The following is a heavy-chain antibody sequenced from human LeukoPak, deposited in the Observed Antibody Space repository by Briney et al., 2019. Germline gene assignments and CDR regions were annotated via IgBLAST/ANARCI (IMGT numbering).Heavy chain of an antibody. D-gene: IGHD4-11*01. CDR3: ARVGTTAQRGLYYGMDV. CDR2: ISSSGSTI. J-gene: IGHJ6*04. V-gene: IGHV3-48*03. CDR1: GFTFSSYE. Sequence: PGGSLRLSCAASGFTFSSYEMNWVRQAPGKGLEWVSYISSSGSTIYYADSVKGRFTISRDNAKNSLYLQMNSLRAEDTAVYYCARVGTTAQRGLYYGMDVWGKGTTVTVSS.